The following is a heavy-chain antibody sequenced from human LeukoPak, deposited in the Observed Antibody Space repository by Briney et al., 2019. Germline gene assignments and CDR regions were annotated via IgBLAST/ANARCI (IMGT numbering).Heavy chain of an antibody. J-gene: IGHJ4*02. CDR3: ARPHTRGLTTSFDF. CDR2: INHSGST. D-gene: IGHD2/OR15-2a*01. CDR1: GGSFSGYY. Sequence: SETLSLTCAVYGGSFSGYYWSWIRQPPGKGLEWIGEINHSGSTNYNPSLKSRVTISVDTSKNQFSLKLSSVTAADTAVYYCARPHTRGLTTSFDFWGQGTLVTVSS. V-gene: IGHV4-34*01.